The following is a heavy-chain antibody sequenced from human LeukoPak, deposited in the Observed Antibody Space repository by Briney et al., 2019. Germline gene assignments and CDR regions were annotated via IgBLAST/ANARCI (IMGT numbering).Heavy chain of an antibody. CDR1: GGSIRSNKW. V-gene: IGHV4-4*02. CDR3: ARVKVNTAMALQYYHYYMDV. Sequence: PSETLSLTCAVSGGSIRSNKWWSWVRQTPGKGLEWIGYIPTSGDINYNPSLKSRVTISLQTSKNQVSLKVNSVTAADTAVYFCARVKVNTAMALQYYHYYMDVWGKGTTVIVSS. J-gene: IGHJ6*03. D-gene: IGHD5-18*01. CDR2: IPTSGDI.